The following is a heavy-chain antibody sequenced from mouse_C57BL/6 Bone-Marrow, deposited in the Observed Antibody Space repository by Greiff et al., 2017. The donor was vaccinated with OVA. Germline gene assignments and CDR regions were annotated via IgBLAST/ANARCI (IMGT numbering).Heavy chain of an antibody. J-gene: IGHJ3*01. Sequence: EVMLVESGGGLVQSGRSLRLSCATSGFTFSDSYMEWVRQAPGKGLEWIAASRNKANDYTTEYSASVKGRFIVSRDTSQSILYLQMNALRAEDTAIYYCARDGDYYGSGFAYWGQGTLVTVSA. D-gene: IGHD1-1*01. CDR2: SRNKANDYTT. V-gene: IGHV7-1*01. CDR3: ARDGDYYGSGFAY. CDR1: GFTFSDSY.